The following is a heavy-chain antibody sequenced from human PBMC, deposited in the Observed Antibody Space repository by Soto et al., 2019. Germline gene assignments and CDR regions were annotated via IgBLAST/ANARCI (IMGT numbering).Heavy chain of an antibody. CDR1: GFTFSSYA. D-gene: IGHD2-2*01. CDR3: AKDRYWLRDIVLVPAAVNWFDP. V-gene: IGHV3-23*01. Sequence: VGSLRLSCAASGFTFSSYAMSWVRQAPGKGLERVSAISGSGGSTYYADSVKGRFTNSRDNSKNTLYLQMNSLRAEDTAVYYCAKDRYWLRDIVLVPAAVNWFDPWGQGTLVTVSS. CDR2: ISGSGGST. J-gene: IGHJ5*02.